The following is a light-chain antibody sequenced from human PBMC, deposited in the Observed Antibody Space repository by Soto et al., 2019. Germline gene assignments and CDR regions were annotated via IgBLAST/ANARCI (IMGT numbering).Light chain of an antibody. Sequence: ETVLTQSPGTLSLSPGERATLSCRASQSVSSAYLASYQHKPGQPPTLRIYAASSRVTGIPDRFSGSGSGTDFTLTISRLEPEDFAVYYCQQYGSSSTWTVGQGTKVEIK. CDR2: AAS. V-gene: IGKV3-20*01. CDR3: QQYGSSSTWT. CDR1: QSVSSAY. J-gene: IGKJ1*01.